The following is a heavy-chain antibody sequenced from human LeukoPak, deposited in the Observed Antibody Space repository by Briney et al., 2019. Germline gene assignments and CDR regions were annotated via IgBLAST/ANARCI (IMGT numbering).Heavy chain of an antibody. D-gene: IGHD3-3*01. J-gene: IGHJ4*02. CDR1: GYTFTSYY. V-gene: IGHV1-46*01. Sequence: ASVKVSCKASGYTFTSYYMHWVRQAPGQGLEWMGIINHSGGSTSYAQKFQGRVPMTMDMSTSTVYMELSSLRSEDMAVYYCARASLYDFWSGYPGMIDYWGQGTLVTVSS. CDR3: ARASLYDFWSGYPGMIDY. CDR2: INHSGGST.